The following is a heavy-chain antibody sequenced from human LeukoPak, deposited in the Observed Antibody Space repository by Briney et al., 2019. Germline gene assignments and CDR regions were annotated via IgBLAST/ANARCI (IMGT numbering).Heavy chain of an antibody. Sequence: GWSLRLSCAASGFTYSSYVMHWVRQAPGKGLEGVSAISGSGGSTYYADSVKGRFTISRDNSKNTLYLQMNSLRAEDTAVYYCAKGVIPGAFDIWGQGTMVTVSS. CDR3: AKGVIPGAFDI. D-gene: IGHD2/OR15-2a*01. V-gene: IGHV3-23*01. CDR2: ISGSGGST. J-gene: IGHJ3*02. CDR1: GFTYSSYV.